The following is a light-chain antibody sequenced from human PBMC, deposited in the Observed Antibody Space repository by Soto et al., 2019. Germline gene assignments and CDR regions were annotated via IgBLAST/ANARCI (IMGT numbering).Light chain of an antibody. J-gene: IGKJ1*01. CDR3: QQLNSYPWT. Sequence: DIQMTQSPSPLSASVGDSVTITCRASQSIRTYLNWYQQKPGKAPKLLIYATSSLQSGVPSRFSGSGSGTDFTLTISSLQPEDFATYYCQQLNSYPWTFGQGTKVDIK. CDR2: ATS. V-gene: IGKV1-39*01. CDR1: QSIRTY.